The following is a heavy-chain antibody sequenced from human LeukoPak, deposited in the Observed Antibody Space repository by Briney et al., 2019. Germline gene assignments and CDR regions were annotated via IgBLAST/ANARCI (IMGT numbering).Heavy chain of an antibody. D-gene: IGHD6-19*01. Sequence: GGSLRLSCAASGFTFSSYAMSWVRQAPGKGLEWVSFISSSSSYIYYADSVKGRFTISRDNAKNSLYLQMNSLRAEDTAVYYCARDLSYSSDFNYWGQGTLVTVSS. CDR1: GFTFSSYA. J-gene: IGHJ4*02. CDR2: ISSSSSYI. CDR3: ARDLSYSSDFNY. V-gene: IGHV3-21*01.